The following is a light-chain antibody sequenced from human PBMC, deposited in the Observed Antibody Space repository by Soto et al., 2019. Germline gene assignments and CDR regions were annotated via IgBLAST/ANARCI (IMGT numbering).Light chain of an antibody. CDR2: DNS. CDR1: SSNIGNNY. V-gene: IGLV1-51*01. CDR3: GTWDSSLSAGV. J-gene: IGLJ7*01. Sequence: QSVLTQPPSVSAAPGQKVTISCSGSSSNIGNNYVSWFQQLPGTAPKLLIFDNSRRPSGIPDRFSGSKSGTSATLGITGLQTGDEAEYYCGTWDSSLSAGVFGGGTQLTVL.